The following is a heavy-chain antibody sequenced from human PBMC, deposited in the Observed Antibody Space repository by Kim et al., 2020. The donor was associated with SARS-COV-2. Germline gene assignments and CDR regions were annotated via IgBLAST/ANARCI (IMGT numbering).Heavy chain of an antibody. Sequence: ASVKVSCKTSGYPFSSFAITWVRQAPGQGLEWMGWISGFNTSANYTEKFQGRVTMTADISTSTAFMELRSLRSDDTAVYYCARSMFDYSWVTSLKKEDSW. CDR1: GYPFSSFA. CDR3: ARSMFDYSWVTSLKKEDS. J-gene: IGHJ5*01. D-gene: IGHD2-21*02. V-gene: IGHV1-18*01. CDR2: ISGFNTSA.